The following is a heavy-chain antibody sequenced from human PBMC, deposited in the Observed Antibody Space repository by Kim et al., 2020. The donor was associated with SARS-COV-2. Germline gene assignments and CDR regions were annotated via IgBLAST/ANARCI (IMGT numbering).Heavy chain of an antibody. CDR1: GFTFGDYA. J-gene: IGHJ4*02. CDR3: TRDWDGYFDY. CDR2: IRSKAYGGTT. Sequence: GGSLRLSCTASGFTFGDYAMSWVRQAPGKGLEWVGFIRSKAYGGTTEYAASVKGRFTISRDDSKSIAYLQMNSLKTEDTAVYYCTRDWDGYFDYWGQGTLVTVSS. D-gene: IGHD1-26*01. V-gene: IGHV3-49*04.